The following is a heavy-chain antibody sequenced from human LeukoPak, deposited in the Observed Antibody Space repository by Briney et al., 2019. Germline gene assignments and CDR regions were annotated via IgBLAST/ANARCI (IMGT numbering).Heavy chain of an antibody. D-gene: IGHD3-10*01. J-gene: IGHJ4*02. Sequence: EASVKVPCKASGGTFSSYAISWVRQAPGQGLEWMGGIIPIFGTANYAQKFQGRVTITTDESTSTAYMELSSLRSEDTAVYYCARGSTGNHSPPHFDYWGQGTLVTVSS. CDR3: ARGSTGNHSPPHFDY. V-gene: IGHV1-69*05. CDR1: GGTFSSYA. CDR2: IIPIFGTA.